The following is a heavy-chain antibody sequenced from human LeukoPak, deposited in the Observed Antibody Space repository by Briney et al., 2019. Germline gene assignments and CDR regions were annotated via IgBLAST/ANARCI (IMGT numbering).Heavy chain of an antibody. CDR1: GGSLTNSNW. D-gene: IGHD2-15*01. CDR3: ARANLLRGFTSGLYYYFYIDV. CDR2: IYHDGSA. Sequence: SETLSLTCAVSGGSLTNSNWWSWVRQPPGKGLEWIGEIYHDGSANYSPSLKSRVTISVDKSKNQFSLNLNSVTAADTAVYYCARANLLRGFTSGLYYYFYIDVWGKGTTVAVSS. V-gene: IGHV4-4*02. J-gene: IGHJ6*03.